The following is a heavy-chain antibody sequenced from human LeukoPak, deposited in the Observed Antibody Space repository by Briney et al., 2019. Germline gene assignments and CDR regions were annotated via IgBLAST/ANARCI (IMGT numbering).Heavy chain of an antibody. CDR3: ARYCNDGSCLSKALDI. V-gene: IGHV4-59*01. CDR1: GGSITHYF. CDR2: IHYSGST. J-gene: IGHJ3*02. Sequence: SETLSLTCSVSGGSITHYFWSWIRQPPGKGLEFIGYIHYSGSTNYNAALKSRVTISVDSSKNQFSLKLTSVTAADTAVYYCARYCNDGSCLSKALDIWGQGTLVTVSS. D-gene: IGHD2-15*01.